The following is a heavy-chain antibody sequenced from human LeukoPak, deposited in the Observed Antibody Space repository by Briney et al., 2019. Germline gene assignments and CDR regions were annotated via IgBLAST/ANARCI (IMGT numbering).Heavy chain of an antibody. CDR1: GFTFRYYL. CDR2: ISDDDGRNK. V-gene: IGHV3-30*04. J-gene: IGHJ6*02. CDR3: ARDLGASYYNAMDV. Sequence: GRSLRLSCAASGFTFRYYLLHWVRQTPGKELEWVAGISDDDGRNKYYADSVKGRFTISRDNSRNTLYLQMNSLRAEDTAVYYCARDLGASYYNAMDVWGPGTTVTVSS.